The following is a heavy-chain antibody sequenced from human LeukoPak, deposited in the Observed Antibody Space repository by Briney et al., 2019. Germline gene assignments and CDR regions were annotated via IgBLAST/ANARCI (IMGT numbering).Heavy chain of an antibody. D-gene: IGHD3-22*01. J-gene: IGHJ4*02. CDR1: GGSISSGGYY. Sequence: SETLSLTCTVSGGSISSGGYYWSWIRQHPGKGLEWIGYIYYSGSTYYNPSLKSRVTISVDTSKNQFSLKLSSVTAADTAVYYCARVLSPYYYDSSGYLIDYWGQGTLVTVSS. CDR2: IYYSGST. CDR3: ARVLSPYYYDSSGYLIDY. V-gene: IGHV4-31*03.